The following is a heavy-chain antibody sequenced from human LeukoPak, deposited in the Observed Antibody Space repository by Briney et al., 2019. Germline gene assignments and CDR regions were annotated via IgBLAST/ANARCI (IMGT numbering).Heavy chain of an antibody. CDR1: GGSISSYY. Sequence: PSETLSLTCIVSGGSISSYYWNWIRQPPGKELEWIGYIYYRGSTNYNPSLKSRVTISVDTSKNQFSLKLSSVTAADTAVYYCARDRSAAFDIWGQGTMVTVSS. CDR2: IYYRGST. J-gene: IGHJ3*02. V-gene: IGHV4-59*01. CDR3: ARDRSAAFDI.